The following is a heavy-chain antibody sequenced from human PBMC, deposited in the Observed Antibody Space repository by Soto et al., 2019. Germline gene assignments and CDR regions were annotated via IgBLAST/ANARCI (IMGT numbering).Heavy chain of an antibody. CDR3: VRGHQHSGIYTGDP. Sequence: ASVKVSCKASGYTFTNYDIHWVRQATGQGREWMGWMDPYRGNTAYAQKFQGRVSMTRSTSITTAYLELSNLNYEDTAVYYCVRGHQHSGIYTGDPWGQGTLVTVSS. D-gene: IGHD1-26*01. CDR2: MDPYRGNT. J-gene: IGHJ5*02. V-gene: IGHV1-8*01. CDR1: GYTFTNYD.